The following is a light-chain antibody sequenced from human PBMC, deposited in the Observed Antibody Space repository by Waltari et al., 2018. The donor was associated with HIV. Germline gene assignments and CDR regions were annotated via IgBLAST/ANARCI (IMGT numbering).Light chain of an antibody. Sequence: QSVVTQPPSASGPPGQRVTISCSGSSSNIGRNYVYWYQQVPGTAPKVLIYRSNQRPSGVPDRFSGSKSGTSASLAISGLRSEDEADYYCAAWDDSLSGPVFGGGTKLTVL. CDR3: AAWDDSLSGPV. J-gene: IGLJ3*02. V-gene: IGLV1-47*01. CDR1: SSNIGRNY. CDR2: RSN.